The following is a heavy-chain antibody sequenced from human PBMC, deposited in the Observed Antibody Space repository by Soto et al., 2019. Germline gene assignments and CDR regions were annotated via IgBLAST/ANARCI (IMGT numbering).Heavy chain of an antibody. D-gene: IGHD6-13*01. Sequence: EVQLVESGGTLVQPGGSLRLSCEGCGFTFGSYWMTWVRQAPGKGLEWVANIKRDGSNKSYLDSVRGRFTISRDNTKNSRYLQMSSLRAEDTALYYCARDVSPGSSSLYLDAFDIWGQGTMVTVSS. J-gene: IGHJ3*02. V-gene: IGHV3-7*05. CDR1: GFTFGSYW. CDR3: ARDVSPGSSSLYLDAFDI. CDR2: IKRDGSNK.